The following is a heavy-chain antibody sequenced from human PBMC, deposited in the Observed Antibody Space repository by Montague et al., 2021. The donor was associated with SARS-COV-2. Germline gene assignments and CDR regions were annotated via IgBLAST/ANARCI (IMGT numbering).Heavy chain of an antibody. CDR2: IFYSGTT. V-gene: IGHV4-39*07. CDR3: ASDFKNSYAMDV. CDR1: GGSISTTSKY. Sequence: SETLSLTCTVSGGSISTTSKYWGGIRQPPGTGLEWSARIFYSGTTNYDPSVRSRVTISVQTSKNKFSLTLAYVTAADTAIYYCASDFKNSYAMDVCGQGTTVIVSS. J-gene: IGHJ6*02.